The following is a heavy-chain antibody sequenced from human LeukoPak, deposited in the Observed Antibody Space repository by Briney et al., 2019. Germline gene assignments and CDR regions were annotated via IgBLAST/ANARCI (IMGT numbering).Heavy chain of an antibody. Sequence: GASVKVSCKASGYTFTSYYMHWVRQAPGQGREWMGIINPSGGSTSYAQKFQGRVTITADKSTSTAYMELSSLRSEDTAVYYCARDRYYDSSGYYFNIGYWGQGTLVTVSS. CDR3: ARDRYYDSSGYYFNIGY. CDR2: INPSGGST. CDR1: GYTFTSYY. J-gene: IGHJ4*02. V-gene: IGHV1-46*01. D-gene: IGHD3-22*01.